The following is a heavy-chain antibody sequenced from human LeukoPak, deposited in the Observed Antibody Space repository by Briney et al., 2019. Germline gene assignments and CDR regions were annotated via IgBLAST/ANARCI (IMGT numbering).Heavy chain of an antibody. CDR2: IKSKTNGGTT. Sequence: GGSLRLSCAVSEFTVSSTYMSWVRQVPGRGLEWVGLIKSKTNGGTTDYTTPVKGRFTISRDDSKNTLYLQMNSLKIEDTAVYYCVRELSGSFDYWGQGTLVTVSS. CDR3: VRELSGSFDY. CDR1: EFTVSSTY. V-gene: IGHV3-15*01. J-gene: IGHJ4*02. D-gene: IGHD3-10*01.